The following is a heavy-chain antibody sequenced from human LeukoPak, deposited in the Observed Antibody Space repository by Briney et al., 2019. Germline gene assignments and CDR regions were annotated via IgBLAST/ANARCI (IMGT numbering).Heavy chain of an antibody. J-gene: IGHJ3*02. CDR3: ASLPDTAMATSVFGDAFDI. D-gene: IGHD5-18*01. Sequence: GGSLRLSCAASGFTFSSYSMNWVRQAPGKGLEWVSSISSSSSYIYYADSVKGRFTISRDNAKNSLYLQMNSLRAEDTAVYYCASLPDTAMATSVFGDAFDIWGQGTMVTVSS. CDR2: ISSSSSYI. V-gene: IGHV3-21*01. CDR1: GFTFSSYS.